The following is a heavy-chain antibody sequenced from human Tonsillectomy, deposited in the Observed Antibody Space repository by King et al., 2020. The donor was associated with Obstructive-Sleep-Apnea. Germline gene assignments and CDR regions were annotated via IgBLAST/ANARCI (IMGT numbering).Heavy chain of an antibody. CDR1: GFTLSSYG. D-gene: IGHD6-13*01. J-gene: IGHJ4*02. CDR3: AKPSYSGSWYDY. CDR2: ISYDGINQ. V-gene: IGHV3-30*18. Sequence: VQLVESGGGVVQPGRSRRLSCAASGFTLSSYGMHWVRQAPGKGLEWVAVISYDGINQYYADSVKGRFTISRDNSKNTLYLQMNSLRAEDTAVYYCAKPSYSGSWYDYWGQGILVSVSS.